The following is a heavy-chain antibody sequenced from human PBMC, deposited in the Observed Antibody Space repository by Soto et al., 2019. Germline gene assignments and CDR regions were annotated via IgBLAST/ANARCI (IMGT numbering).Heavy chain of an antibody. Sequence: SETLSLTCAVYGGSFSGYYWSWIRQPPGKGLEWIGEINHSGSTNYNPSLKSRVTISVDTSKNQFSLKLSSVTAADTAVYYCARFQGWYSVGGMDVWGQGTTVTVSS. CDR2: INHSGST. CDR3: ARFQGWYSVGGMDV. CDR1: GGSFSGYY. D-gene: IGHD6-19*01. J-gene: IGHJ6*02. V-gene: IGHV4-34*01.